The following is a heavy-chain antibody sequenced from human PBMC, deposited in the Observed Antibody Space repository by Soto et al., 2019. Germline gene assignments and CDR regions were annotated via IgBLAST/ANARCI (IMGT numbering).Heavy chain of an antibody. CDR3: ATAVTAGTYYSYGLDV. Sequence: QVHLVQSGAEVKKPGSSVNISCKASGGTFGTYGLNWVRQFPGQGLEWMGGIIPASDTENYAQKFQGRVTITADKSTNSAHMQRDSLTSDDTAVYYCATAVTAGTYYSYGLDVWGQGTTVTVS. J-gene: IGHJ6*02. CDR1: GGTFGTYG. CDR2: IIPASDTE. D-gene: IGHD2-21*02. V-gene: IGHV1-69*14.